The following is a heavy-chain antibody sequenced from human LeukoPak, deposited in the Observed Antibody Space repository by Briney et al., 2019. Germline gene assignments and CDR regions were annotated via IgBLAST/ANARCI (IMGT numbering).Heavy chain of an antibody. CDR3: ARPPSKDTFDI. J-gene: IGHJ3*02. CDR1: GYIFTSYW. Sequence: GESLKISCKGSGYIFTSYWIGWVRQMPGRGLEWMGIIYPSDSDTRYSPSFQGQVTISVDKYSSTAYLQWSSLKASDTAMYYCARPPSKDTFDIWGQGTKVTVSP. D-gene: IGHD5/OR15-5a*01. CDR2: IYPSDSDT. V-gene: IGHV5-51*01.